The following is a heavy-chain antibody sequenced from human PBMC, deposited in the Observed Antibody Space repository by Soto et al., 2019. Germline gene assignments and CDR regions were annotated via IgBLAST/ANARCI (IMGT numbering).Heavy chain of an antibody. D-gene: IGHD6-6*01. V-gene: IGHV1-18*01. CDR2: ISAYNGNT. CDR3: ARDLSSSPALDY. J-gene: IGHJ4*02. Sequence: QVQLVQSGAEVQKPGASVKVSCQASGYTFTSYGISWVRQAPGQGLEWMGWISAYNGNTNYAQKLQGRVTMTTDTSTSTDYMELRSLRSDDAAVYYCARDLSSSPALDYRGQGTLVTVSS. CDR1: GYTFTSYG.